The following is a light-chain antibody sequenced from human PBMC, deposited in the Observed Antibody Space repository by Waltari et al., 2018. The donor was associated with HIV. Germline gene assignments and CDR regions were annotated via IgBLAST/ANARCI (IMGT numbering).Light chain of an antibody. CDR3: NSRDDIGHWC. V-gene: IGLV3-19*01. CDR1: SVRTYY. J-gene: IGLJ1*01. CDR2: GTN. Sequence: SSELTQDPAVSVALGQTVRITCQGDSVRTYYASWYQQKPGQAPVLVFYGTNNRPSGSPDRFAGATAGDTASLTITGAQAEDEADYYCNSRDDIGHWCFGAGTKVTVL.